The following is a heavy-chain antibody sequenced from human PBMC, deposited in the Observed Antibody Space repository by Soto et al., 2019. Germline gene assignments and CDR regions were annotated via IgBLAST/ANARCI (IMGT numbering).Heavy chain of an antibody. J-gene: IGHJ6*02. D-gene: IGHD6-13*01. CDR3: AREISWYLRRSYGMDV. V-gene: IGHV1-18*01. CDR2: ISPYSGNT. Sequence: ASVKVSCKASGYTFTTYGITWVRQAPGQGLEWMAWISPYSGNTKYAQKFQGRVTTTTETSTSTAYLKLSSVTAADTAVYYCAREISWYLRRSYGMDVWGQGTTVTVSS. CDR1: GYTFTTYG.